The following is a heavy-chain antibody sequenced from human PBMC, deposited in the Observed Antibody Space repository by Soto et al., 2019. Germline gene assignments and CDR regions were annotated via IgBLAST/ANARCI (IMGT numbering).Heavy chain of an antibody. D-gene: IGHD3-3*01. J-gene: IGHJ4*02. CDR3: AREHDFWSGYSFDY. CDR2: INVGNGNT. V-gene: IGHV1-3*01. CDR1: GYTFSRYS. Sequence: ASVKVSCKASGYTFSRYSIQWVRQAPGQRLEWMGWINVGNGNTKSSQNFQGRVTITRDTSANTAYMELSSLRSEDTALYYCAREHDFWSGYSFDYWGQGTLVTSPQ.